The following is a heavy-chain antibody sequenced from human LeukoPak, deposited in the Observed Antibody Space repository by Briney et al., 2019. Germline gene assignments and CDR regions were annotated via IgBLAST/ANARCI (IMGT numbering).Heavy chain of an antibody. CDR1: GFTLSSYA. D-gene: IGHD2-15*01. CDR2: ISASGGDT. J-gene: IGHJ4*02. V-gene: IGHV3-23*01. Sequence: PGGSLRLSCAPSGFTLSSYAMTWVRQAPGKGLEWVSGISASGGDTYYADSVKGRFTISRDNSKNTLYLQMNSLRAEDTAVYYCAKPYCSGGTCYSVWDYYLDYWGQGTLVTVSS. CDR3: AKPYCSGGTCYSVWDYYLDY.